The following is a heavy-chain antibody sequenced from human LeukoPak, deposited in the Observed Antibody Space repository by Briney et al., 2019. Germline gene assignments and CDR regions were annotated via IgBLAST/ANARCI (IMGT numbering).Heavy chain of an antibody. CDR2: IYYSGST. V-gene: IGHV4-39*01. CDR1: GGSISSSSYY. Sequence: PSETLSLTCTVSGGSISSSSYYWGWIRQPPGKGLEWIGSIYYSGSTYYNPSLKSRVTISLDTSKNQFSLKLTSVTAADTAVYFCARGGSGYSSPNDYWGQGTLVTVSS. D-gene: IGHD6-13*01. J-gene: IGHJ4*02. CDR3: ARGGSGYSSPNDY.